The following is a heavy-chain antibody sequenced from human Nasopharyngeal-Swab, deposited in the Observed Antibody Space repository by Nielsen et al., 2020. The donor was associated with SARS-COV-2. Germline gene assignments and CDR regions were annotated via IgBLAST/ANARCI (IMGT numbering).Heavy chain of an antibody. CDR1: GVTFSSYT. CDR2: ISHNGKNK. Sequence: GGALLLSPAASGVTFSSYTIHWVRPAPGKGVEWVGVISHNGKNKYYADSVKGRFTISRDNSKNTLYLQMNSLRAEDTALYYCVKGGYLHDYINYGDWFDPWGLGTLVTVSS. V-gene: IGHV3-30*04. J-gene: IGHJ5*02. D-gene: IGHD4-11*01. CDR3: VKGGYLHDYINYGDWFDP.